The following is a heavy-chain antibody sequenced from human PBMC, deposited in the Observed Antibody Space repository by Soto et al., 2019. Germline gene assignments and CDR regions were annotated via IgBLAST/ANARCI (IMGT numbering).Heavy chain of an antibody. CDR2: IIPILGIA. Sequence: QVQLVQSGAEVKKPGSSVKVSCKASGGTFSSYTISWVRQAPGQGLEWMGRIIPILGIANYAQKFQGRVTITADKSTSTAYMELSSLRSEDTAVYYCSRDYGRFGELLLGWFDPWGQGTLVTVSS. V-gene: IGHV1-69*08. CDR3: SRDYGRFGELLLGWFDP. D-gene: IGHD3-10*01. J-gene: IGHJ5*02. CDR1: GGTFSSYT.